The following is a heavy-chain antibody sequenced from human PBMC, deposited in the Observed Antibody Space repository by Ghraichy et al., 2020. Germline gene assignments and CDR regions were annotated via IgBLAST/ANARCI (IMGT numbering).Heavy chain of an antibody. CDR2: ISYDGSNK. CDR1: GFTFSSYG. V-gene: IGHV3-30*18. Sequence: GGSLRLSCAASGFTFSSYGMHWVRQAPGKGLEWVAVISYDGSNKYYADSVKGRFTISRDNSKNTLYLQMNSLRAEDTAVYYCAKDPYQLLYGGYYGMDVWGQGTTVTVSS. D-gene: IGHD2-2*02. J-gene: IGHJ6*02. CDR3: AKDPYQLLYGGYYGMDV.